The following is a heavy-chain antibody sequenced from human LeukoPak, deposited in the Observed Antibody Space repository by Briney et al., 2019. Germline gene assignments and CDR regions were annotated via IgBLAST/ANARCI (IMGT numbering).Heavy chain of an antibody. CDR1: GGTFSSYA. V-gene: IGHV1-69*04. D-gene: IGHD5-18*01. CDR2: IIPILCIA. J-gene: IGHJ3*02. CDR3: ARGSSEPDTAMAPDAFDI. Sequence: ASVKVSCKASGGTFSSYAISWVRQAPGQGLEWMGRIIPILCIANYAQKFQGRVTITADKSTSTAYMELSSLRSEDTAVYYCARGSSEPDTAMAPDAFDIWGQGTMVTVSS.